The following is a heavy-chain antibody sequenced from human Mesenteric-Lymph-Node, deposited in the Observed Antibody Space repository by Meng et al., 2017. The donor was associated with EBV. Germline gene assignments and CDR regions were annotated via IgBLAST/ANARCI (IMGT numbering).Heavy chain of an antibody. V-gene: IGHV4-30-2*01. CDR1: GGSLSSGGYS. D-gene: IGHD3-9*01. CDR3: ARAGAYYDVLTGFDY. J-gene: IGHJ4*02. Sequence: QLQLQESGSRLVKPSQPLSLTCAVFGGSLSSGGYSWNWIRQTPGRGLEWIGYIYHTGTTYYNPSLKSRVTMSVDRSTNQFSLWLKSVTAADTAIYYCARAGAYYDVLTGFDYWGQGTLVTVSS. CDR2: IYHTGTT.